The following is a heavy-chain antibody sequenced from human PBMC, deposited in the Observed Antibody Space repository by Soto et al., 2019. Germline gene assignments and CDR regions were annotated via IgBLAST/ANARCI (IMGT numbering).Heavy chain of an antibody. Sequence: PSETLSLTCTVSGGSISSSSYYWCWVRQPPGKGLEWIGSIYYSGSTYYNPSLKSRVTISVDTSKNQFSLKLSSVTAADTAVYYCAHGLVVVEDNWFDLWGQGTLVTVSS. D-gene: IGHD2-15*01. CDR3: AHGLVVVEDNWFDL. J-gene: IGHJ5*02. V-gene: IGHV4-39*01. CDR2: IYYSGST. CDR1: GGSISSSSYY.